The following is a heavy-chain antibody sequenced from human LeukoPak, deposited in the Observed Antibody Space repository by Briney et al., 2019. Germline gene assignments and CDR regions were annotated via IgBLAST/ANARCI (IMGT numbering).Heavy chain of an antibody. Sequence: PGGSLRLSCAASGSSFSDQYMDWVRQAPGKGLVWVSRINSDGSTTTYADSVKGRFTISRDNARNTLYLQMNSLRAEDTAVYYCASSAYNGIKLDYWGQGNLVTVSS. CDR3: ASSAYNGIKLDY. CDR1: GSSFSDQY. CDR2: INSDGSTT. D-gene: IGHD1-26*01. J-gene: IGHJ4*02. V-gene: IGHV3-74*01.